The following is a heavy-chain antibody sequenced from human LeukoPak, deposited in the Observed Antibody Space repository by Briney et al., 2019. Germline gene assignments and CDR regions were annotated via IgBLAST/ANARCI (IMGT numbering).Heavy chain of an antibody. CDR1: GGSIRSYY. CDR2: IHYSGST. CDR3: ARYGSGTYSLDY. V-gene: IGHV4-59*01. Sequence: SETLSLTCTVSGGSIRSYYWSWIRQPPGKGLEWIGYIHYSGSTSCNPSLKSRVTISVDTSKNQFSLKLSSETAADTAVYYCARYGSGTYSLDYWGQGTLVTVSS. D-gene: IGHD3-10*01. J-gene: IGHJ4*02.